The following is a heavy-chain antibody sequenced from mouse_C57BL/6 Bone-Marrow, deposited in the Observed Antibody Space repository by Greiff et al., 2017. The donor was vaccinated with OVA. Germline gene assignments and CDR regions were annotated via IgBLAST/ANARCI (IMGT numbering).Heavy chain of an antibody. V-gene: IGHV5-6*01. J-gene: IGHJ2*01. CDR3: GRQCSSIDY. CDR2: ISSDGSYT. CDR1: GFTFSSYG. Sequence: DVQLVESGGDLVKPGGSLKLSCAASGFTFSSYGMSWVRQTPDKRLEWVATISSDGSYTYYPDSVKGRSTISRDNAKNTLYLQLSSLKSEDAAVYYYGRQCSSIDYEGQGTTPTVSA. D-gene: IGHD1-1*01.